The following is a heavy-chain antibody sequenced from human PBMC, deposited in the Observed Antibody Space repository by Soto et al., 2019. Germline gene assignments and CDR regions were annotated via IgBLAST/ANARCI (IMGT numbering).Heavy chain of an antibody. V-gene: IGHV3-23*01. CDR2: ISGDGGST. J-gene: IGHJ6*02. D-gene: IGHD3-3*01. Sequence: VQLLESGGGLVQPGGSLRLSCAASGFSFSSFAMSWVRQAPGKGLEWVSVISGDGGSTYSADSVRGRFIISRDRSKNMLYLQMNSLRAEDTAVYSCAKGMGLPSGVSLDVWGQGTTVTVSS. CDR3: AKGMGLPSGVSLDV. CDR1: GFSFSSFA.